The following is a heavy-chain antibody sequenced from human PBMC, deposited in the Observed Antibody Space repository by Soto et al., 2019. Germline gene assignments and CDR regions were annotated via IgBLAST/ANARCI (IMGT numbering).Heavy chain of an antibody. CDR3: AREPHSSGWSKGPID. CDR1: GGSISSYY. J-gene: IGHJ4*02. CDR2: IYYSGST. D-gene: IGHD6-19*01. Sequence: QVQLQASGPGLVKPSETLSLTCTVSGGSISSYYWSWIRQPPGKGLEWIGYIYYSGSTNYNPSLKSRVTISVDTSKNQFSLKLSSVTAADTAVYYCAREPHSSGWSKGPIDWGQGTLVTVSS. V-gene: IGHV4-59*01.